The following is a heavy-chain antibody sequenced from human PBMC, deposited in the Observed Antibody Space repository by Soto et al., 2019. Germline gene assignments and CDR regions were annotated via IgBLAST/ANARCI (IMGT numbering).Heavy chain of an antibody. CDR2: IIPIFGTA. Sequence: ASVKVSCKASGGTFSSYAISWVRQAPGQGLERMGGIIPIFGTANYAQKIQGRVTITADESTSTAYMELSSLRSEDTAVYYCARQARGVIAEMATMKWVNYYYGMDVWRQGTTVTVSS. CDR3: ARQARGVIAEMATMKWVNYYYGMDV. V-gene: IGHV1-69*13. CDR1: GGTFSSYA. D-gene: IGHD5-12*01. J-gene: IGHJ6*02.